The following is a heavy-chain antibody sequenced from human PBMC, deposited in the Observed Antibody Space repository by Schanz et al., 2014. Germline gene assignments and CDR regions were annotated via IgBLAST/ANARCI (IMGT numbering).Heavy chain of an antibody. V-gene: IGHV3-23*04. J-gene: IGHJ4*02. CDR1: GFTFSAYA. Sequence: EVHLVESGGGLVQPGGSLRLSCAASGFTFSAYAMTWVRQIPGKGLEWVSAISGSGGSTYYADSVKGRFTISRDNSKNTLYLQMNSLRAEDTAVYFCAKIERNEDWGQGTLVTVSS. CDR3: AKIERNED. CDR2: ISGSGGST. D-gene: IGHD1-1*01.